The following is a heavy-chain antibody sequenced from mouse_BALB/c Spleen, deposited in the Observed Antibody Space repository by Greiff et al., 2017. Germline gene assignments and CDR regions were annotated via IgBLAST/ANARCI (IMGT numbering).Heavy chain of an antibody. Sequence: VQLQQSGAELVKPGASVKLSCTASGFNIKDTYMHWVKQRPEQGLEWIGRIDPANGNTKYDPKFQGKATITADTSSNTAYLQLSSLTSEDTAVYYCARYYGRSRWYLDVWGEGTTVTVSS. CDR1: GFNIKDTY. CDR2: IDPANGNT. D-gene: IGHD1-1*01. CDR3: ARYYGRSRWYLDV. J-gene: IGHJ1*01. V-gene: IGHV14-3*02.